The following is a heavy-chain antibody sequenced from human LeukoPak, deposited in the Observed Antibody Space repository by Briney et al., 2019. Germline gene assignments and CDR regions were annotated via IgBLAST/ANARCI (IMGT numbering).Heavy chain of an antibody. CDR2: INSNSGGT. J-gene: IGHJ4*02. D-gene: IGHD5-18*01. Sequence: GASVKVSCKASGYTFTSYYMHWVRQAPGQGLEWMGWINSNSGGTNYAQKFQGRVTMTRDTSISTAYMELSRLRSDDTAVYYCASARGYSYGFSYWGQGTLVTDSS. V-gene: IGHV1-2*02. CDR1: GYTFTSYY. CDR3: ASARGYSYGFSY.